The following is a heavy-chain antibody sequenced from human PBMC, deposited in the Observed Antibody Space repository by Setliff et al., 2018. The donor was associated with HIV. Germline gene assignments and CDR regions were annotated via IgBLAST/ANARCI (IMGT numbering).Heavy chain of an antibody. CDR3: ARGDYGSGIDY. CDR1: GASITTSSYF. CDR2: ISHSGTT. J-gene: IGHJ4*02. Sequence: PSETLSLTCAVSGASITTSSYFWGWIRQPPGKGLEWIGSISHSGTTYYSPSLNSRVTISADTSKNQFSLKLTSVTAADTAVYYCARGDYGSGIDYWGQGTLVTVSS. D-gene: IGHD3-10*01. V-gene: IGHV4-39*07.